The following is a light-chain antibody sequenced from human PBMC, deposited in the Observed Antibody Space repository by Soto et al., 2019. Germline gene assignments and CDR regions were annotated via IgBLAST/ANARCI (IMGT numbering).Light chain of an antibody. Sequence: QSVLTQPASVSGSPGQSITISCTGTSSDFGSYNYVSWYQQHPGKAPKLMIFQVSNRPSGVSNRFSGSKSGNTASLTISGLQAEDEADYYCSSYTSSSXXVFGGGX. V-gene: IGLV2-14*01. CDR3: SSYTSSSXXV. J-gene: IGLJ2*01. CDR2: QVS. CDR1: SSDFGSYNY.